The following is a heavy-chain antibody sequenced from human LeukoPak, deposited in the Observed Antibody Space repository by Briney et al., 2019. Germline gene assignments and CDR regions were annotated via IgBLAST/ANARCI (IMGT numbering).Heavy chain of an antibody. CDR3: ARARDYYDSSGRRDAFDI. Sequence: SQTLSLTCTVSGGSISSGGYYWSWIRQHPGKGLEWIGYIYYSGSTYYNPPLKSRLTISVEMSKNQLSLKLSSVTAADTAVYYCARARDYYDSSGRRDAFDIWGQGTMVTVSS. V-gene: IGHV4-31*03. CDR2: IYYSGST. D-gene: IGHD3-22*01. CDR1: GGSISSGGYY. J-gene: IGHJ3*02.